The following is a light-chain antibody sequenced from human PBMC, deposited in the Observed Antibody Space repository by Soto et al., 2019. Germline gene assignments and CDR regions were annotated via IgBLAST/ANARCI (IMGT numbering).Light chain of an antibody. Sequence: QSALTQPPSASGSPGQSVTISCTGTSSDVGGYDYVSWYQQHPGKAPKLMIYEVSNRPSGVSNRFSGSKSGNTASLTISGLQAEDEADYYCSSYTSSSTLYVFGTGTQVTVL. CDR3: SSYTSSSTLYV. CDR2: EVS. CDR1: SSDVGGYDY. J-gene: IGLJ1*01. V-gene: IGLV2-14*01.